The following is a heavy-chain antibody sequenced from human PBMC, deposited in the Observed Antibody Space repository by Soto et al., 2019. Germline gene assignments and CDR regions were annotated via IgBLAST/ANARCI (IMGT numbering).Heavy chain of an antibody. D-gene: IGHD2-8*01. V-gene: IGHV1-69*04. Sequence: GASVKVSCKASGGTFSSYTISWVRQAPGQGLEWMGRIIPILGIANYAQKFQGRVTITADKSTSTAYMELSSLRSEDTAVYYCARDPTPYAHFDYRGQGTLVTVSS. CDR1: GGTFSSYT. CDR2: IIPILGIA. J-gene: IGHJ4*02. CDR3: ARDPTPYAHFDY.